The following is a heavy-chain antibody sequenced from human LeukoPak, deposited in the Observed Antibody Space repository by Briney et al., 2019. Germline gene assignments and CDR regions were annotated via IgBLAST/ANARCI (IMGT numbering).Heavy chain of an antibody. J-gene: IGHJ4*02. D-gene: IGHD3-22*01. CDR3: AKDPSSSGRGGYFDS. Sequence: GGSLRLSCVASGFTFSSYWMHWVRQAPGKGLEWVAVISYDGSNKYYADSVKGRFTISRDNSKNTLYPQMNSLRAEDTAVYYCAKDPSSSGRGGYFDSWGQGTLVTVSS. CDR2: ISYDGSNK. V-gene: IGHV3-30*18. CDR1: GFTFSSYW.